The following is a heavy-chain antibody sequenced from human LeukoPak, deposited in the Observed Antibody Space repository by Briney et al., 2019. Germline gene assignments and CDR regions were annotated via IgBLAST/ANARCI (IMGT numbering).Heavy chain of an antibody. V-gene: IGHV1-69*05. CDR3: ARAPRSRDGYTCEDY. CDR2: IIPIFGTA. CDR1: GGTFSSYA. D-gene: IGHD5-24*01. Sequence: ALVKVSCKASGGTFSSYAISWVRQAPGQGLEWMGGIIPIFGTANYAQKFQGRVTITTDESTSTAYMELSSLRSEDTAVYYCARAPRSRDGYTCEDYWGQGTLVTVSS. J-gene: IGHJ4*02.